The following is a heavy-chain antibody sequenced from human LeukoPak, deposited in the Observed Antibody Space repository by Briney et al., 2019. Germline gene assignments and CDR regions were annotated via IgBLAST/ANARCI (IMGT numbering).Heavy chain of an antibody. V-gene: IGHV4-61*02. CDR2: IYTSGST. J-gene: IGHJ4*02. D-gene: IGHD3-10*01. CDR3: ARDRYYYGSGVYYFDY. CDR1: GGSISSSSYY. Sequence: SETLSLTCTVSGGSISSSSYYWSWIRQPAGKGLEWIGRIYTSGSTNYNPSLKSRVTMSVDTSKNQFSLKLSSVTAADTAVYYCARDRYYYGSGVYYFDYWGQGTLVTVSS.